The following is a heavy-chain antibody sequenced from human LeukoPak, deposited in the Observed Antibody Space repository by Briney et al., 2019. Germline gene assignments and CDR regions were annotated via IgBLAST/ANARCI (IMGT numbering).Heavy chain of an antibody. CDR1: GYTFIDYF. J-gene: IGHJ4*02. V-gene: IGHV1-46*01. CDR2: INPSNGDT. Sequence: ASVKVSCKASGYTFIDYFIHWVRQAPGQGLERMGIINPSNGDTFYTQKFQGRVTMTRDTSTSTVYMELSSLRSEDTAVFYCATVGYSQFFDYWGQGTLVTVSS. D-gene: IGHD5-18*01. CDR3: ATVGYSQFFDY.